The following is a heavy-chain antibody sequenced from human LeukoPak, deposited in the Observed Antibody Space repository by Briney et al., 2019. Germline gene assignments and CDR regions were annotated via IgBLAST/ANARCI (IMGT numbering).Heavy chain of an antibody. CDR1: GGSFSGYY. CDR3: ASGDYDSSGNDAFDI. J-gene: IGHJ3*02. V-gene: IGHV4-34*01. CDR2: INHSGST. Sequence: SETLSLTCAVYGGSFSGYYWSWIRQPPGKGLEWIGEINHSGSTNYNPSLKSRVTISVDTSKNQFSLKLSSVTAADTAVYYCASGDYDSSGNDAFDIWGQGTMVTVSS. D-gene: IGHD3-22*01.